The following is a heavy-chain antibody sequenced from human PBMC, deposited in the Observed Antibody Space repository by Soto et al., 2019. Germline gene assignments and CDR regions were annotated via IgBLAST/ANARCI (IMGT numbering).Heavy chain of an antibody. J-gene: IGHJ4*02. CDR1: GGSISSYY. CDR2: IYYSGST. D-gene: IGHD6-13*01. V-gene: IGHV4-59*01. CDR3: ASSDDSSSWEFSTFDY. Sequence: SEALSLTCTVSGGSISSYYWSWIRQPPGKGLEWIGYIYYSGSTNYNPSLKSRVTISVDTSKNQFSLKLSSVTAADTAVYYCASSDDSSSWEFSTFDYWGQGTLVTVSS.